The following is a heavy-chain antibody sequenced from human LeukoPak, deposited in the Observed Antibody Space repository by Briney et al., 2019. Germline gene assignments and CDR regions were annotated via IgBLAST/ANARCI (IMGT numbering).Heavy chain of an antibody. V-gene: IGHV3-30*04. CDR3: ARDLSGYSYGYYFDY. CDR2: ISYDGSNK. CDR1: GFTFSSYA. D-gene: IGHD5-18*01. Sequence: GGSLRLSCAASGFTFSSYAMHWVRQAPGKGLEWVAVISYDGSNKYYADSVKGRFTISRDNSKNTLYLQMSSLRAEDTAVYYCARDLSGYSYGYYFDYWGQGTLVTVSS. J-gene: IGHJ4*02.